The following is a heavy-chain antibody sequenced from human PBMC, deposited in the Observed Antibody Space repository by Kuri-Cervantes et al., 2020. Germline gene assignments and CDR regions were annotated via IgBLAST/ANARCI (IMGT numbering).Heavy chain of an antibody. CDR3: ARDVQSGV. CDR1: GFTISSNY. V-gene: IGHV3-53*01. D-gene: IGHD4-11*01. J-gene: IGHJ6*02. CDR2: FYTGGST. Sequence: GGSLRLSCAASGFTISSNYMSWVRQAPGKGLEWVSVFYTGGSTFYADSVKGRFTISRDISKNTLYLQMNSLRAEDTAVYYCARDVQSGVWGQGTTVTVSS.